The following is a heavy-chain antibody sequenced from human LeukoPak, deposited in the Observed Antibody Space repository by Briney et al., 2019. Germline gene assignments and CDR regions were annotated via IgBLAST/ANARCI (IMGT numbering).Heavy chain of an antibody. D-gene: IGHD7-27*01. V-gene: IGHV3-30*18. CDR2: ISYDGSNK. J-gene: IGHJ4*02. CDR3: AKDGGLWVSAHWGDS. Sequence: GGSLRLSCAASGFTFSSYGMHWVRQAPGKGLEWVAVISYDGSNKYYADSVKGRFTISRDNSKNTLYLQMNSLRAEDTAVYYCAKDGGLWVSAHWGDSWGRGTLVTVSS. CDR1: GFTFSSYG.